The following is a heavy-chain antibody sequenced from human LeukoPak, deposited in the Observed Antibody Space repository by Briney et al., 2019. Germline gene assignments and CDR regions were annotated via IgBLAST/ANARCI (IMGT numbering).Heavy chain of an antibody. Sequence: GGSLRLSCAASGFTFSSYAMNWVRQAPGKGLEWVSSISGSGGSTYYADSVKGRFTISRDNSKNTLYLQMNSLRAEDTAVYYCARWTLQYYYDSSGYALDYWGQGTLVTVSS. J-gene: IGHJ4*02. CDR1: GFTFSSYA. CDR2: ISGSGGST. V-gene: IGHV3-23*01. CDR3: ARWTLQYYYDSSGYALDY. D-gene: IGHD3-22*01.